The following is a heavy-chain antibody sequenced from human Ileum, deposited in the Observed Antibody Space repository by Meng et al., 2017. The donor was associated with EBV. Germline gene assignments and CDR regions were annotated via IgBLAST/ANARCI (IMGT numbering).Heavy chain of an antibody. V-gene: IGHV1-18*01. CDR3: ARGTPGRSYSDY. Sequence: QVETGQSGPAVKKPGAAVKVSCKASDYTFMGDGVSWVRQAPGQGLEWMAWLGAHDGDTSHAPKFQGRVTVSADRPTATAYMELRSLRSDDTAVYYCARGTPGRSYSDYWGQGTLVTVSS. J-gene: IGHJ4*02. D-gene: IGHD3-10*01. CDR1: DYTFMGDG. CDR2: LGAHDGDT.